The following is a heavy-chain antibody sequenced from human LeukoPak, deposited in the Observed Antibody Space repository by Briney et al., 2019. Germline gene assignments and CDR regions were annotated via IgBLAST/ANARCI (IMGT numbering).Heavy chain of an antibody. CDR1: GFTFSSYT. CDR3: ARAKQWLGAFDC. V-gene: IGHV3-66*01. Sequence: PGGSLRLSCAASGFTFSSYTMSWVRQAPGKGLEWVSNIYRGGTTHYADSVKGRFTISSDNSKNTLYLQMNGLRAEDTAVYYCARAKQWLGAFDCWGQGTLVTVSS. J-gene: IGHJ4*02. CDR2: IYRGGTT. D-gene: IGHD6-19*01.